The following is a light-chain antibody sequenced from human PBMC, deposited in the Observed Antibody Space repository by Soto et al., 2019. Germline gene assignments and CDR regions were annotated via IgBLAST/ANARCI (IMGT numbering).Light chain of an antibody. CDR2: AAS. J-gene: IGKJ4*01. V-gene: IGKV1-39*01. CDR3: QQSSNTPLT. CDR1: QTISDY. Sequence: DIQMTHSPSSLSASVGDRVTITCRASQTISDYLNWYQQKPGKAPSLLIYAASSLQSGVPSRFSASGSGTDFTLTITSLQPEDFAAYYCQQSSNTPLTFGGGTKVDIK.